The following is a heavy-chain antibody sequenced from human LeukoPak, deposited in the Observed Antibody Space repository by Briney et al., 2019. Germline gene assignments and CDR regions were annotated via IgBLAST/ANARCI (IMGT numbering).Heavy chain of an antibody. CDR3: ARDGMYYDFWSGYYTGRGMDV. V-gene: IGHV1-2*02. Sequence: GASVKVSCKASGYTFTGYYMHWVRQAPGQGLEWMGWINPNSGGTNYAQKFQGRVTMTRDTSISTAYMELSRLRSDDTAVYYCARDGMYYDFWSGYYTGRGMDVWGQGTTVTVSS. J-gene: IGHJ6*02. CDR1: GYTFTGYY. CDR2: INPNSGGT. D-gene: IGHD3-3*01.